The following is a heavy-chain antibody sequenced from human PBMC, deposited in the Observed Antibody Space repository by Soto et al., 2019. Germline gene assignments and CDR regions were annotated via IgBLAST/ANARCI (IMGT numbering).Heavy chain of an antibody. D-gene: IGHD6-19*01. CDR1: GGSISSSSYY. J-gene: IGHJ3*01. V-gene: IGHV4-39*01. CDR3: ARRQWLVGSDTFDL. Sequence: QLQLQESGPGLVKPSETLSLTCTVSGGSISSSSYYWGWIRQPPGKGLEWIGSIYYSGSTYYNPSLKSRVTISVDTSKNQFSLRLSSVTAADTAVYYCARRQWLVGSDTFDLWGQGTMVTGSS. CDR2: IYYSGST.